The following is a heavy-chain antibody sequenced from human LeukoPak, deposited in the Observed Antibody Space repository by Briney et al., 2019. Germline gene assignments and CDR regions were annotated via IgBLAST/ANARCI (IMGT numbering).Heavy chain of an antibody. D-gene: IGHD2-2*01. Sequence: ADTLSLTCSVSGRPNRSSSYHWRWVPQPPAEGLEWIGSIYYSGSTYYNPSLKSRVTISVDTSKNQFSLKLSSVAAADTAVYYCARHFLPATHDYWGQGTLVTVSS. CDR1: GRPNRSSSYH. J-gene: IGHJ4*02. CDR3: ARHFLPATHDY. V-gene: IGHV4-39*01. CDR2: IYYSGST.